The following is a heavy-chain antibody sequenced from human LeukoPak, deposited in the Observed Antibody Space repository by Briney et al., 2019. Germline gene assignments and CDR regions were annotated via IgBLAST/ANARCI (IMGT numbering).Heavy chain of an antibody. CDR3: AREPPVLLWPLDDY. Sequence: GASVKVSCKASGYTFTSYYMHWVRQAPGQGLEWMGIINPSGGSTSYAQKFQGRVIMTRDTSISTAYMELSRLRSDDTAVYYCAREPPVLLWPLDDYWGQGTLVTVSS. CDR2: INPSGGST. CDR1: GYTFTSYY. D-gene: IGHD2-21*01. V-gene: IGHV1-46*01. J-gene: IGHJ4*02.